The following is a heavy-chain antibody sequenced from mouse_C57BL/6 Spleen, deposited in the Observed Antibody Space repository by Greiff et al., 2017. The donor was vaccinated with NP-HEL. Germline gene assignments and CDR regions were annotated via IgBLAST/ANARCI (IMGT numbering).Heavy chain of an antibody. Sequence: VQLQQPGAELVKPGASVKMSCKASGYTFTSYWITWVKQRPGQGLEWIGDIYPGSGSTNYNEKFKSKATLTVDTSSSTAYMQLSSLTSEDSAVYYCAGDYYGSSYGGFAYWGQGTLVTVSA. V-gene: IGHV1-55*01. CDR1: GYTFTSYW. D-gene: IGHD1-1*01. J-gene: IGHJ3*01. CDR2: IYPGSGST. CDR3: AGDYYGSSYGGFAY.